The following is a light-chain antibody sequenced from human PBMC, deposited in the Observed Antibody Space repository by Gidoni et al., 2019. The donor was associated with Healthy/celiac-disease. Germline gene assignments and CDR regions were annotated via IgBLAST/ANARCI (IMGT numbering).Light chain of an antibody. CDR3: QQYYSYPWT. CDR2: AAS. J-gene: IGKJ1*01. CDR1: QGISSY. V-gene: IGKV1-8*01. Sequence: AIRLTQSPSSLSASTGDRVTITCRASQGISSYLAWYQQNPGKAPKLLIYAASTLQSGVPSRFSGSGSGTDFTLTISCLQSEDFATYYCQQYYSYPWTFGQXTKVEIK.